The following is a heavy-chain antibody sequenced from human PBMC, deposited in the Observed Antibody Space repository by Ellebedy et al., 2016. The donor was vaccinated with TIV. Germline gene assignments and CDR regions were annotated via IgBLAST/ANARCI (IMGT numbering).Heavy chain of an antibody. CDR3: VSDRGRGLIPVTMSLGDF. CDR2: MSYDGGIK. Sequence: PGGSLRLSCVGSGIIFRDRGMHWVRQAPGKGLEWVAVMSYDGGIKYYADSVKGRFTISRDQSKNTVYLQMNSLRGEDTAMYDCVSDRGRGLIPVTMSLGDFWGQGTLVTVSS. CDR1: GIIFRDRG. J-gene: IGHJ4*02. V-gene: IGHV3-30*03. D-gene: IGHD3-10*01.